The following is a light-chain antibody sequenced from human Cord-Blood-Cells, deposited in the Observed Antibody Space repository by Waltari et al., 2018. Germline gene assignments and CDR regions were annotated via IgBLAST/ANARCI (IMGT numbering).Light chain of an antibody. CDR3: QQYYSFPYT. J-gene: IGKJ2*01. V-gene: IGKV1D-8*01. Sequence: IWMTQSPSLLSASTGDRVTISCRMSHGISSYLAWYQQKSGNAPELLIYAASTLQSGVPSRFSGSGSETDFTRTISCLQSEYFATYYCQQYYSFPYTFGQGTKLEIK. CDR1: HGISSY. CDR2: AAS.